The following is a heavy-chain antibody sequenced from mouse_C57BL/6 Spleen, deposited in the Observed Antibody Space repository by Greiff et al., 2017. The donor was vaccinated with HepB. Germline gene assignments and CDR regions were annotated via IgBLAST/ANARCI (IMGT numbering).Heavy chain of an antibody. CDR1: GYAFSSYW. D-gene: IGHD2-4*01. J-gene: IGHJ1*03. Sequence: VQLQQSGAELVKPGASVKISCKASGYAFSSYWMNWVKQRPGKGLEWIGQIYPGDGDTNYNGKFKGKATLTEDKSSSTAYMQLSSLTSEDSAVYVCARCHDYDGTLYWYFDVWGTGTTVTVSS. CDR3: ARCHDYDGTLYWYFDV. CDR2: IYPGDGDT. V-gene: IGHV1-80*01.